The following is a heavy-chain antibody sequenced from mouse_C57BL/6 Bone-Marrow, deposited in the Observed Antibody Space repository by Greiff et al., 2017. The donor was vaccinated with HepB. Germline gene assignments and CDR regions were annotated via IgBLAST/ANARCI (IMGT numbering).Heavy chain of an antibody. Sequence: VQLQQSGGDLVKPGGSLKLSCAASGFTFSSYGMSWVRQTPDKRLEWVATISSGGSYTYYPDSVKGRFTISRDNAKNTLYLQMSSLKSEDTAMYYCARGILRLVATSGMDYWGQGTSVTVSS. CDR3: ARGILRLVATSGMDY. D-gene: IGHD1-1*01. V-gene: IGHV5-6*01. CDR2: ISSGGSYT. J-gene: IGHJ4*01. CDR1: GFTFSSYG.